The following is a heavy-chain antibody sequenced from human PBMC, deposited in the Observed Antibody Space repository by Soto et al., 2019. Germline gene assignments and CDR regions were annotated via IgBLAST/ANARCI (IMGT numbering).Heavy chain of an antibody. CDR1: GFTFSSYA. Sequence: QVQLVESGGGVVQPGRSLRLSCAASGFTFSSYAMHWVRQAPGKGLEWVAVISYDGSNKYYAASVKGRFTISRDNSKNTLYLQMNSLRAENTAVYYCARDVESGSSQYYYYYSGMDVWGQGPTVTVSS. CDR2: ISYDGSNK. CDR3: ARDVESGSSQYYYYYSGMDV. V-gene: IGHV3-30-3*01. J-gene: IGHJ6*02. D-gene: IGHD1-26*01.